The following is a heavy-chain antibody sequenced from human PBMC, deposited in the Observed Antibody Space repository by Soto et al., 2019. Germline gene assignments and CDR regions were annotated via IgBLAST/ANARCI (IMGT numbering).Heavy chain of an antibody. V-gene: IGHV1-46*01. Sequence: ASVTVSCKASRYTFTRYYMHWLRPAPRQGLEWSGISNPSGGSTNYAQKFQSRDTMTRDTSTSTVYMELSSLRSEGTAVYNCARAGSYYGMDVWGQGTTVTVSS. J-gene: IGHJ6*02. CDR3: ARAGSYYGMDV. CDR1: RYTFTRYY. CDR2: SNPSGGST. D-gene: IGHD3-10*01.